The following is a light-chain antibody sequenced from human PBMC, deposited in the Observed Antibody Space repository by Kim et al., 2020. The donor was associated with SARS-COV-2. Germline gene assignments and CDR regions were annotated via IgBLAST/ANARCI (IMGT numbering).Light chain of an antibody. CDR3: QHYNSYPLT. CDR1: QDIHNY. Sequence: DIQMTQSPSSLSASVGDRITISCRASQDIHNYLAWFQQKPGQAPKSLIYDVSILQSGVPSRFSGSGSGTHFTLTISNLQPEDFATYYCQHYNSYPLTFGGGTKVEV. V-gene: IGKV1-16*01. CDR2: DVS. J-gene: IGKJ4*01.